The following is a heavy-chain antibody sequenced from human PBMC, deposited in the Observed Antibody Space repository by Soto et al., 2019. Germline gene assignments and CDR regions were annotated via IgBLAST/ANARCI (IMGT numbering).Heavy chain of an antibody. CDR1: GGSISSYY. CDR2: IYFSGST. V-gene: IGHV4-59*08. Sequence: ASETLSLTCTVSGGSISSYYWSWIRQTPGKGLEWIGYIYFSGSTNYNPSLKSRVTISVDTSKKQFSLRLSSVTAADTAVYYCARHAGYYGSGSVVVDYWGQGTLVTVSS. J-gene: IGHJ4*02. D-gene: IGHD3-10*01. CDR3: ARHAGYYGSGSVVVDY.